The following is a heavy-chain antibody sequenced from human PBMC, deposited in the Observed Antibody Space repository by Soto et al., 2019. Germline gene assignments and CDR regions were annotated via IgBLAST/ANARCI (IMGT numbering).Heavy chain of an antibody. Sequence: QLQLQESGPGLVKPSETLSLTCTVSGGSISSSSYYWGWIRQPPGKGLEWIGSIYYSGSTYYNPSLKSRVTISVDTSKNQFSLKLSSVTAADTAVYYCVRRGARVVVILNAFDIWGQGTMVTVSS. CDR1: GGSISSSSYY. CDR2: IYYSGST. J-gene: IGHJ3*02. D-gene: IGHD3-22*01. CDR3: VRRGARVVVILNAFDI. V-gene: IGHV4-39*01.